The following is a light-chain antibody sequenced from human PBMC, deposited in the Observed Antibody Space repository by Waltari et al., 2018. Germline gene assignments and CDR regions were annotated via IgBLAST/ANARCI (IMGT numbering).Light chain of an antibody. Sequence: DIQLTQSPSSLSASVGDRVTINCRASQDINGALAWFQHQPGKAPKTQIYDISTRQSGVPSRFGGSGSGTDFTLTIDSLQPDDFATYYCQHYYYYPFTFGGGTKVEVK. CDR1: QDINGA. CDR3: QHYYYYPFT. CDR2: DIS. V-gene: IGKV1-16*01. J-gene: IGKJ4*01.